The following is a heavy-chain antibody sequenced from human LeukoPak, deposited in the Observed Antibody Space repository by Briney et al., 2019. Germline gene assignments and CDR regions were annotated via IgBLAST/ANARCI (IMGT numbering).Heavy chain of an antibody. CDR3: ARGVAGPTLMDV. V-gene: IGHV3-11*01. J-gene: IGHJ6*03. CDR1: GFTFCDYY. CDR2: ISSSVSAI. D-gene: IGHD2-15*01. Sequence: VGALRLSCAASGFTFCDYYMSWIRDAPGEGVEWGSYISSSVSAIYYADSVKGRFTISRDKAKNSLYLQMNSLRAEDTAVYYCARGVAGPTLMDVWGKGTTVTVSS.